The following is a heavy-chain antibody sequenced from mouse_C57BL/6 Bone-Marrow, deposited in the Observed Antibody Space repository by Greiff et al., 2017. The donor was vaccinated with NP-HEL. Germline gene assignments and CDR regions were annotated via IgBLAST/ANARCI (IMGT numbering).Heavy chain of an antibody. CDR1: GFTFTDYY. D-gene: IGHD6-1*01. J-gene: IGHJ4*01. V-gene: IGHV7-3*01. CDR2: IRNKANGYKT. Sequence: EVKLMESGGGLVQPGGSLSLSCAASGFTFTDYYMSWVRQPPGKALEWLGFIRNKANGYKTEYSASVKGRFTIARDNSQSIIYLQIHALEAVDSATYYCARYLTHTFYYAMDYWGQGTSVTVSS. CDR3: ARYLTHTFYYAMDY.